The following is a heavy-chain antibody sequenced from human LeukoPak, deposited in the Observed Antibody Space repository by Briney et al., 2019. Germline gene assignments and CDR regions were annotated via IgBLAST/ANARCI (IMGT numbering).Heavy chain of an antibody. V-gene: IGHV1-69*05. D-gene: IGHD2-21*02. CDR2: IIPIFGTA. J-gene: IGHJ3*02. CDR3: ARVSYCGGDCSTGAFDI. Sequence: SVKVSCKASGGTSSSYAISWVRQAPGQGLEWMGGIIPIFGTANYAQKFQGRVTITTDESTSTPYMELSSLRSEDTAVYYCARVSYCGGDCSTGAFDIWGQGTMVTVSS. CDR1: GGTSSSYA.